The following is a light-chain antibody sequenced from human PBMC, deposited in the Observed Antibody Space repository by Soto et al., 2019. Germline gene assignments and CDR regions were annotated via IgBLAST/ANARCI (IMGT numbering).Light chain of an antibody. J-gene: IGKJ1*01. V-gene: IGKV3-20*01. CDR2: DAS. CDR3: QQCATSPLT. CDR1: QTVTNNY. Sequence: EIVLTQSPGTLSLSPGERATLFCRASQTVTNNYIAWYQQKPGQPPRLLIDDASRRASGIPDRFSGSGSGTDFTLTISRLEPEDFAVYYCQQCATSPLTFGQGTRWIS.